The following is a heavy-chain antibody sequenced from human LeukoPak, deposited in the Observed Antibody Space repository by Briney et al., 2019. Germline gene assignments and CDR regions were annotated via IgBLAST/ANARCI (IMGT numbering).Heavy chain of an antibody. CDR1: GFTFSSYS. V-gene: IGHV3-21*01. CDR3: ARGGDGGDYDILTGYYMDV. Sequence: SGGSLRLSCAASGFTFSSYSMNWVRQAPGKGLEWVSSISSSSSYIYYAGSVKGRFTIFRDNAKNSLYLQMNSLRAEDTAVYYCARGGDGGDYDILTGYYMDVWGKGTTVTVSS. CDR2: ISSSSSYI. D-gene: IGHD3-9*01. J-gene: IGHJ6*03.